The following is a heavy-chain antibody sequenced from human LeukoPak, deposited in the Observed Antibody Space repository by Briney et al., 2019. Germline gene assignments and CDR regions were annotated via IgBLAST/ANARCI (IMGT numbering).Heavy chain of an antibody. CDR2: IYSGGST. CDR3: ARGGVAFYYYYYMDV. Sequence: PGGSLRLSCAASEFSVGSNYMTWVRQAPGKGLEWVSLIYSGGSTYYADSVKGRFTISRDNSKNSLYLQMNSLRAEDTAVYYCARGGVAFYYYYYMDVWGKGATVTVSS. V-gene: IGHV3-66*01. CDR1: EFSVGSNY. J-gene: IGHJ6*03. D-gene: IGHD3-3*01.